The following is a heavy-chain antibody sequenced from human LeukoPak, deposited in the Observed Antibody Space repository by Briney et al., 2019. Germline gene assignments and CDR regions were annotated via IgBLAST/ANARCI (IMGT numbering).Heavy chain of an antibody. CDR3: TKVSDY. CDR2: IWADGITK. V-gene: IGHV3-33*03. CDR1: GFRFSDYG. J-gene: IGHJ4*02. Sequence: GTSLRLSCAASGFRFSDYGMHWVRQAPGQGLECVAVIWADGITKYYTDSVKGRFTISRDNSKNTLYLQMSSLRAEDTAMYYCTKVSDYWGQGTLVTVSS.